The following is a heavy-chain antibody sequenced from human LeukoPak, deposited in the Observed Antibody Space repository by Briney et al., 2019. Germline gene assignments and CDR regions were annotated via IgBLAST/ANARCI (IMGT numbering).Heavy chain of an antibody. V-gene: IGHV1-69*05. CDR1: GGTFSSYA. D-gene: IGHD1-26*01. Sequence: SVKVSCKASGGTFSSYAISWVRQAPGQGLEWMGGIIPIFGTANYAQKFQGRVTITTDESTSTAYMELSSLRSEDTAVYYCARVGSYFGAFDIWGQGTMVTVSS. J-gene: IGHJ3*02. CDR2: IIPIFGTA. CDR3: ARVGSYFGAFDI.